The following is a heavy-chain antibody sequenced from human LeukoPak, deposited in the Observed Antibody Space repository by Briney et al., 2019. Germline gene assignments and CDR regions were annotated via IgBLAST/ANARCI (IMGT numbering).Heavy chain of an antibody. V-gene: IGHV1-69*05. CDR2: IIPICGTA. CDR3: AAPRMWELWGVFDY. J-gene: IGHJ4*02. Sequence: ASVKVFCKASGGTFNIYDISWVRQAPGQGVEWMGGIIPICGTANYAQKFQGRVTITTDESTSTAYMELSSLRSEDTAVYYCAAPRMWELWGVFDYWGQGTLVTVSS. CDR1: GGTFNIYD. D-gene: IGHD1-26*01.